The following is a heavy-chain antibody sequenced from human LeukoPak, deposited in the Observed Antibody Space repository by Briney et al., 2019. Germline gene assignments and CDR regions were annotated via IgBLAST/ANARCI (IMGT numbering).Heavy chain of an antibody. D-gene: IGHD3-22*01. Sequence: GASVKVSCKASGYTFTSYAMNWVRQAPGQGLEWMGWINPNSGGTNYAQKFQGRVTMTRDTSISTAYMELSRLRSDDTAVYYCARDEGYYDSSVGDYWGQGTLVTVSS. CDR3: ARDEGYYDSSVGDY. CDR2: INPNSGGT. V-gene: IGHV1-2*02. J-gene: IGHJ4*02. CDR1: GYTFTSYA.